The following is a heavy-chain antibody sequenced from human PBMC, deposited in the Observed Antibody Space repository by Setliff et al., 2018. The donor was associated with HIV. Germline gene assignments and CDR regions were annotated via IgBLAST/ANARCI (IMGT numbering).Heavy chain of an antibody. CDR2: INWDGSST. D-gene: IGHD3-16*01. J-gene: IGHJ3*01. CDR3: VRTYVHSSVDVFDF. V-gene: IGHV3-20*04. CDR1: AFIFDDHA. Sequence: GESLKISCATSAFIFDDHAMHWVRQAPGKGLEWVSGINWDGSSTGFADSVKGRFTISRDNVANTVTLQMNSLRVEDSALYFCVRTYVHSSVDVFDFWGQGTMVTVSS.